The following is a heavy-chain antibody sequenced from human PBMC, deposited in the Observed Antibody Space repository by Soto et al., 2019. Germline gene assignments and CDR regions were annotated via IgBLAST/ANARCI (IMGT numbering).Heavy chain of an antibody. D-gene: IGHD3-10*01. Sequence: QVQLQESGPGLVKPSETLSLSCGVSGGSISQYYWSWIRQPAGKGLEWIGRIYSVGSTNYNPSLESRSAMSVDTSKNQFSLTLSSVNAADTAVYYCARGPGGFGDFSLDYWGQGTLVTVSS. V-gene: IGHV4-4*07. CDR1: GGSISQYY. CDR2: IYSVGST. CDR3: ARGPGGFGDFSLDY. J-gene: IGHJ4*02.